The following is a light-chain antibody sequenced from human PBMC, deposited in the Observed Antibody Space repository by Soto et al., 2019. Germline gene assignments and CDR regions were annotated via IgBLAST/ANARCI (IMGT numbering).Light chain of an antibody. CDR2: AES. CDR3: QQSYSTPPT. CDR1: QSISSY. J-gene: IGKJ4*01. V-gene: IGKV1-39*01. Sequence: DIQMTQSPSSLSASVGDRVTITCRASQSISSYLNWYQQKPGKAPKLLIYAESSLQSGVPSRFSGSGSGTDFTLNISSLQPEDVATYYCQQSYSTPPTFGGGTKVEIK.